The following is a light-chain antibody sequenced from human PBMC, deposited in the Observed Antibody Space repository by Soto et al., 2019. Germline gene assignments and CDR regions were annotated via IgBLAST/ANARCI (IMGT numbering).Light chain of an antibody. CDR2: DVS. V-gene: IGLV2-8*01. Sequence: QSVLTQPPSASGSPGQSVTISCTGTSSDVGGYNYVSWYQQHPGKAPKLMIYDVSKRPSGVPDRFSGSKSGNTASLTVSGLQAEDEADYYCTPYAGSNNFVVFGGGTKLTVL. CDR3: TPYAGSNNFVV. CDR1: SSDVGGYNY. J-gene: IGLJ3*02.